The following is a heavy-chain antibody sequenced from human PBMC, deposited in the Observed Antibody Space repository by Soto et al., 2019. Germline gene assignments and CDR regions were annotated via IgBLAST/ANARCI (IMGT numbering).Heavy chain of an antibody. V-gene: IGHV1-69*04. CDR1: GYTFTSYG. D-gene: IGHD3-9*01. J-gene: IGHJ3*02. CDR3: ATPGHDILTGPYAFDI. Sequence: ASVKVSCKASGYTFTSYGISWVRQAPGQGLEWMGRIIPILGIANYAQKFQGRVTITADKSTSTAYMELSSLRSEDTAVYYCATPGHDILTGPYAFDIWGQGTMVTVSS. CDR2: IIPILGIA.